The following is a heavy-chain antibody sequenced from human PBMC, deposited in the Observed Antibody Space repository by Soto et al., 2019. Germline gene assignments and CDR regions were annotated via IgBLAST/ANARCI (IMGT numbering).Heavy chain of an antibody. Sequence: QVQLVQSGAEVKKPGASVKVSCKASGYTFTSYYMHWVRQAPGQGLEWMGIINPSGGSTRYAQKFQGRVTMTRDTSTSTVYMGLSSLRSEDTAVYYCARAPNWNYVRYGMDVWGQGTTVTVSS. V-gene: IGHV1-46*01. CDR3: ARAPNWNYVRYGMDV. CDR2: INPSGGST. CDR1: GYTFTSYY. D-gene: IGHD1-7*01. J-gene: IGHJ6*02.